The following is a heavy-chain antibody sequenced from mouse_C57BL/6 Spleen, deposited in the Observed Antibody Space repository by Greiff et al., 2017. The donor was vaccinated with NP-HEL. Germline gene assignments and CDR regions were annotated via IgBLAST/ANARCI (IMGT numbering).Heavy chain of an antibody. CDR1: GFTFSSYA. V-gene: IGHV5-9-1*02. Sequence: EVKVVESGEGLVKPGGSLKLSCAASGFTFSSYAMSWVRQTPEKRLEWVAYISSGGDYIYYADTVKGRFTISRDNARNTLYLQMSSLKSEDTAMYYCTRDLGTGTWFAYWGQGTLVTVSA. J-gene: IGHJ3*01. CDR3: TRDLGTGTWFAY. CDR2: ISSGGDYI. D-gene: IGHD4-1*01.